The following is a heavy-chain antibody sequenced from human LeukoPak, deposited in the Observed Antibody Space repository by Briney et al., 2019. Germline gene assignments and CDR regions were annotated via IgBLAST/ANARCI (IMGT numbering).Heavy chain of an antibody. CDR2: IYSDGST. V-gene: IGHV3-66*02. D-gene: IGHD2-21*02. CDR1: GFTVSSNY. J-gene: IGHJ4*02. Sequence: GGSLRLSCAASGFTVSSNYMSWVRQAPGKGLEWVSVIYSDGSTYYADSMKGRFTISRDNSKNTLYLQMNSLRAEDTAVYYCAKGVKHIVVLTAQHYFDYWGQGTLVTVSS. CDR3: AKGVKHIVVLTAQHYFDY.